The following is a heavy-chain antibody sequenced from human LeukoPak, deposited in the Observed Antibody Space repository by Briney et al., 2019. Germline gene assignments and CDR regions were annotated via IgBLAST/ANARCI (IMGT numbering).Heavy chain of an antibody. D-gene: IGHD3-10*01. CDR2: INHSGST. CDR3: ARRTKNRITMVRGVISPRSYFDY. V-gene: IGHV4-4*02. Sequence: SETLSLTCAVSGGSISSSNWWSWVRQPPGKGLEWIGEINHSGSTNYNPSLKSRVTISVDTSKNQFSLKLSSVTAADTAVYYCARRTKNRITMVRGVISPRSYFDYWGQGTLVTVSS. CDR1: GGSISSSNW. J-gene: IGHJ4*02.